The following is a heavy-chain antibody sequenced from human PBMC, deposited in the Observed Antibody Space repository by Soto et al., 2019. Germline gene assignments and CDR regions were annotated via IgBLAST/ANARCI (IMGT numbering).Heavy chain of an antibody. V-gene: IGHV3-43*01. Sequence: GGSLRLSCAASGFTFDDYTMHWVRQAPGKGLEWVSLISWDGGSTYYADSVKGRFTISRDNSKNSLYLQMNSLRTEDTALYYCAKDISGPLDYWGQGTLVTVSS. CDR3: AKDISGPLDY. D-gene: IGHD5-12*01. J-gene: IGHJ4*02. CDR1: GFTFDDYT. CDR2: ISWDGGST.